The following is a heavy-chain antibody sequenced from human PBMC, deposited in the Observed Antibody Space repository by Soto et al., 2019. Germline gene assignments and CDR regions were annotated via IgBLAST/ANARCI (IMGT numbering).Heavy chain of an antibody. CDR3: ASLPRGSGWYEDQGWSDP. Sequence: PXESLTVSCKGSGYSFTSYWIGLVRQMPGKGLEWMWIIYPGDSDTRYSPSFQGQVTISADKSISTAYLQWSSLKASDTAMYYCASLPRGSGWYEDQGWSDPWGQGTLVTVSS. V-gene: IGHV5-51*01. D-gene: IGHD6-19*01. CDR2: IYPGDSDT. CDR1: GYSFTSYW. J-gene: IGHJ5*02.